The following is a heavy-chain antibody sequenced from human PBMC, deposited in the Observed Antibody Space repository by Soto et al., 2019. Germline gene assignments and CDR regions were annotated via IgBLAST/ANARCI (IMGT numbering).Heavy chain of an antibody. J-gene: IGHJ5*02. V-gene: IGHV4-34*01. D-gene: IGHD1-26*01. Sequence: SETLSLTCAVYGGSFSGYYWSWIRQPPGKGLEWIGEINHSGSTNYNPSLKSRVTISVDTSKNQFSLKLSSVTAADTAVYYCAREIVGAIGWFDPWGQGTLVTVSS. CDR2: INHSGST. CDR1: GGSFSGYY. CDR3: AREIVGAIGWFDP.